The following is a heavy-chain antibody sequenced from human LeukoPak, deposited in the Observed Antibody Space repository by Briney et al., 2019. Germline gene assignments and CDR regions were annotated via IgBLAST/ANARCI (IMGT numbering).Heavy chain of an antibody. CDR3: RGISATGFDF. CDR1: GFTFSTHT. CDR2: ISYDGTND. Sequence: GKSLRLSCAASGFTFSTHTMHWVRQAPGKGLDWVAFISYDGTNDYYADSVKGRFTISRDNSKSTLYLQMNSLRAEGTAVYYCRGISATGFDFWGQGTLVTVSS. D-gene: IGHD6-13*01. J-gene: IGHJ4*02. V-gene: IGHV3-30*04.